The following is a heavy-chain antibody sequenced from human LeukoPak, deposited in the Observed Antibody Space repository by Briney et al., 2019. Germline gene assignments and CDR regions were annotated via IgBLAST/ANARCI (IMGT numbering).Heavy chain of an antibody. V-gene: IGHV1-18*01. J-gene: IGHJ5*02. CDR3: ARSHYSGYYETSFDP. D-gene: IGHD3-22*01. CDR1: GYTFTAYG. Sequence: ASVTVSCKTSGYTFTAYGISGVRQAPGQGLQWMGWISAYNNNTNYAQTLQDRLTMTTDTSTRTAYMELRSLRSDDTAMYYCARSHYSGYYETSFDPWGQGTLVTVSS. CDR2: ISAYNNNT.